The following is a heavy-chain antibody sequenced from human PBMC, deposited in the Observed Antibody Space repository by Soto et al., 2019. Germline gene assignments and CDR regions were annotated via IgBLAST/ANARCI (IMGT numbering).Heavy chain of an antibody. J-gene: IGHJ3*02. CDR2: INAASANT. CDR3: ARDNWNYVRGFDI. Sequence: ASVKVSCKASGYTFTQYSIQWVREAPGQRLEWMGWINAASANTKYSQKFQGRVTITRDTSATTVYMELSSLRSEDTAVYYCARDNWNYVRGFDIWGQGTMVTVSS. V-gene: IGHV1-3*01. D-gene: IGHD1-7*01. CDR1: GYTFTQYS.